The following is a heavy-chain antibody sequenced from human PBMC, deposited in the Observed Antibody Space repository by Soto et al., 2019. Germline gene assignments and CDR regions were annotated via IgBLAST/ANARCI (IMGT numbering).Heavy chain of an antibody. V-gene: IGHV4-4*07. Sequence: SETLSLTCPVSGGSMSSYRRCWIRKPAGKGLEWIGRLNTYGNTHYNPSLKSRVTVSVDTSRNQFFLTLRSVTAADSAGYHCGRKRGKAWHF. CDR3: GRKRGKAWHF. J-gene: IGHJ2*01. D-gene: IGHD3-10*01. CDR2: LNTYGNT. CDR1: GGSMSSYR.